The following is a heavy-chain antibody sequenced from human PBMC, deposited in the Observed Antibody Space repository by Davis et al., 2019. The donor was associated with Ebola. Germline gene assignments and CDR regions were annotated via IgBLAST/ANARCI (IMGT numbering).Heavy chain of an antibody. CDR3: ARDEGCSSTSCFIYYYYGMDV. V-gene: IGHV3-48*03. J-gene: IGHJ6*02. CDR2: ISSSGSTI. D-gene: IGHD2-2*01. Sequence: GGSLRLSCAASGFTFSSYEMNWVRQAPGKGLEWVSYISSSGSTIYYADSVKGRFTISRDNAKKSLYLQMNSLRAEDTAVYYCARDEGCSSTSCFIYYYYGMDVWGQGTTVTVSS. CDR1: GFTFSSYE.